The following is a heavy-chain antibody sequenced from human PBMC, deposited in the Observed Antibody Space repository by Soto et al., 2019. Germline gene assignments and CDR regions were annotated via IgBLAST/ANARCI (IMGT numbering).Heavy chain of an antibody. CDR3: ARGNPNYDSSGSDAFDI. CDR1: GFTFSSYD. D-gene: IGHD3-22*01. V-gene: IGHV3-13*04. CDR2: IGTAGDT. J-gene: IGHJ3*02. Sequence: PGGSLRLSCAASGFTFSSYDMHWVRQATGKGLEWVSAIGTAGDTYYPGSVKGRFTISRENAKNSLYLQMNSLRAGDTAVYYCARGNPNYDSSGSDAFDIWGQGTMVTVSS.